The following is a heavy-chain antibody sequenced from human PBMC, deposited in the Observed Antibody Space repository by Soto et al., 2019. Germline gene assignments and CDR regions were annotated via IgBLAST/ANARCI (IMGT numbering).Heavy chain of an antibody. D-gene: IGHD3-22*01. CDR2: INHSGST. CDR1: GGSFSGYY. Sequence: SETLSLTCAVYGGSFSGYYWSWIRQPPGKGLEWIGEINHSGSTNYNPSLKSRVTISVDTSKNQFTLKLSSVTAADTAVYYCARGSNYYDSSVHNWFDPWGQGTLVTVSS. CDR3: ARGSNYYDSSVHNWFDP. V-gene: IGHV4-34*01. J-gene: IGHJ5*02.